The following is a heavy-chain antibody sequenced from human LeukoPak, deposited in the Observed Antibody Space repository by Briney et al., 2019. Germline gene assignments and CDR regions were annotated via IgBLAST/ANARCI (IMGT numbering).Heavy chain of an antibody. V-gene: IGHV4-59*01. D-gene: IGHD3-10*01. J-gene: IGHJ5*02. CDR1: GGSISSYY. CDR3: ARDAYYYGSGSDWSWFDP. CDR2: IYYSGST. Sequence: SETLSLTCTVSGGSISSYYWSWIRQPPGKGLEWIGYIYYSGSTNYNPSLKSRVTISVDTSKNQFSLKLSSVTAADTAVYYCARDAYYYGSGSDWSWFDPWGQGTLVTVSS.